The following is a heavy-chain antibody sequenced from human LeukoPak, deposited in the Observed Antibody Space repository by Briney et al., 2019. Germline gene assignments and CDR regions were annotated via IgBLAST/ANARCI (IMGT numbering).Heavy chain of an antibody. D-gene: IGHD3-3*01. Sequence: ASVKVSCKASGYTFTGYYMHWVRQAPGQGLEWMGWINPNSGGTNYAQKFQGRVTMTRDTSISTAYMELSRLRSDDTAVYYCARGSEYYDFWSGSKSNDYYYYMDVWGKGTTVTVSS. V-gene: IGHV1-2*02. CDR1: GYTFTGYY. CDR2: INPNSGGT. J-gene: IGHJ6*03. CDR3: ARGSEYYDFWSGSKSNDYYYYMDV.